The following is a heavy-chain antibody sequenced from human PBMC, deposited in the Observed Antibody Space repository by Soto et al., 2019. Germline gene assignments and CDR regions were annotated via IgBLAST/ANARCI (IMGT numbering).Heavy chain of an antibody. Sequence: QVQLVESGGGVVQPGRSLRLSCAASGFTFSRYGMHWVRQAPGKGMEWVAMISYDGSNKYYVDSVKGRFTISRDNSETTRYVQMNSLRAEETAAYYCATDSYYCAYDYRGLYYCHGMDVGGQGTTATVSS. V-gene: IGHV3-30*03. CDR2: ISYDGSNK. D-gene: IGHD5-12*01. J-gene: IGHJ6*02. CDR3: ATDSYYCAYDYRGLYYCHGMDV. CDR1: GFTFSRYG.